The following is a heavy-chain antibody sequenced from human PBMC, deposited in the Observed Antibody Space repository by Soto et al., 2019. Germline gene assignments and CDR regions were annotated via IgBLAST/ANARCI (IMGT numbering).Heavy chain of an antibody. J-gene: IGHJ6*02. CDR1: GFTFSSYG. Sequence: GGSLRLSCAASGFTFSSYGMHWVRQAPGKGLEWVAVIWYDGSNKYYADSVKGRFTISRDNSKNTLYLQMNSLRAEDTAVYYCARVDTAMAPAFYYYYGMDVWGQGTTVTVSS. D-gene: IGHD5-18*01. CDR3: ARVDTAMAPAFYYYYGMDV. V-gene: IGHV3-33*01. CDR2: IWYDGSNK.